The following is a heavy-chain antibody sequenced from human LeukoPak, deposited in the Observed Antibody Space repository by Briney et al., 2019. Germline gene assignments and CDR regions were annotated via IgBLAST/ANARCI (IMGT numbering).Heavy chain of an antibody. CDR2: IWYDGSNK. Sequence: PGGSLRLSCAASGFTFRSYGMHWVRQAPGKGLEWVAVIWYDGSNKYYADSVKGRFTISRDNSKNTLYLQMNSLRAEDTAVYYCAKDPDTAMVPRYFDYWGQGTLVTVSS. CDR1: GFTFRSYG. D-gene: IGHD5-18*01. J-gene: IGHJ4*02. CDR3: AKDPDTAMVPRYFDY. V-gene: IGHV3-33*06.